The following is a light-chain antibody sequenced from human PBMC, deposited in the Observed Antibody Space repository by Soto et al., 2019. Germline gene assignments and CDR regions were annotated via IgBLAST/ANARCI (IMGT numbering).Light chain of an antibody. CDR2: CAS. Sequence: DIVLTQSPDSLAVSLGERATINCKSSQSVLDRSNNENCLAWYQQKPGQPPKLLIFCASTRESGVPARFSGSGSGTDFTLTISGLQAEDVAVYYCHQYYCYPPTFGHGTKVDI. CDR1: QSVLDRSNNENC. V-gene: IGKV4-1*01. J-gene: IGKJ3*01. CDR3: HQYYCYPPT.